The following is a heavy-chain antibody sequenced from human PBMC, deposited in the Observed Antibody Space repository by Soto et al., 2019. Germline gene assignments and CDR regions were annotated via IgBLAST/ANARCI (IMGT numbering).Heavy chain of an antibody. D-gene: IGHD1-26*01. V-gene: IGHV3-33*01. CDR3: TRDPYGGSRYYFDS. CDR1: GFTFTNYG. Sequence: QVQLVESGGGVVQPGRSLRLSCAASGFTFTNYGMHWVRQAPGKGLEWVAVIWYDGNNKYYADSVKGRFAISKDNSQNTLYLQMNNLRPEDTAVYYCTRDPYGGSRYYFDSWGQGTRVTVSS. CDR2: IWYDGNNK. J-gene: IGHJ4*02.